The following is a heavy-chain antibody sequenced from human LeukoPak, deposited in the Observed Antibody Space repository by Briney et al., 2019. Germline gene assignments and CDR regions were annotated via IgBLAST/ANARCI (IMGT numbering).Heavy chain of an antibody. D-gene: IGHD3-16*01. J-gene: IGHJ4*02. V-gene: IGHV1-2*04. CDR1: GYTFTGYY. Sequence: ASVKVSCKASGYTFTGYYMHWVRQAPGQGLEWMGWINPNSGGTNYAQKFQGWVTMTRDTSISTAYMELSWLRSDDTAVYYCARAAGGGYDYFDCWGQGTLVTVSS. CDR2: INPNSGGT. CDR3: ARAAGGGYDYFDC.